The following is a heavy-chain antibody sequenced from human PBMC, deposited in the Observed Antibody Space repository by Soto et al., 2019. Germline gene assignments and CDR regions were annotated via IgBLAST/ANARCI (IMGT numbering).Heavy chain of an antibody. Sequence: XETLSLTCTVSHCSITSGDYFWAWIRQPPGKGLEFIGSVHSSGGTYYSPSLKSRASISIDKSKNQFSLKLTSVNAEDTAVYFCASVVVGATRQTGSDNWGQGTLVTVS. CDR1: HCSITSGDYF. D-gene: IGHD2-15*01. J-gene: IGHJ4*02. CDR2: VHSSGGT. V-gene: IGHV4-39*01. CDR3: ASVVVGATRQTGSDN.